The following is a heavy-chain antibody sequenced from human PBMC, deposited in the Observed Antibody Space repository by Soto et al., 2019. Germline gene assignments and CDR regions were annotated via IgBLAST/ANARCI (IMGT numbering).Heavy chain of an antibody. CDR3: AKGQHCRSTSCYFYYYGVDV. Sequence: QVQLVESGGGVVQPGRSLRLSCAASGFTFSTYGMHWVRQAPGKGLEWVAVISYDGSYKYYADSVKGRLIIPRDNSKNTLYLQMNSLRAEDTAVYYCAKGQHCRSTSCYFYYYGVDVWGQGTTVAVSS. CDR2: ISYDGSYK. V-gene: IGHV3-30*18. J-gene: IGHJ6*02. D-gene: IGHD2-2*01. CDR1: GFTFSTYG.